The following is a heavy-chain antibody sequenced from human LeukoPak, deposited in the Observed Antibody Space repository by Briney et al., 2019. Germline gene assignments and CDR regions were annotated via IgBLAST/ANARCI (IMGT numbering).Heavy chain of an antibody. CDR1: GFTFSSYA. Sequence: GGSLRLSCAASGFTFSSYAMHWLRQAPGKGLEWVADISYDGRNKYYAVSVKGRFTISRDNSKNTLYLQMNSLRAEDTAVYYCARDALDCSSTSCHNWFDPWGQGTLVTVSS. V-gene: IGHV3-30*01. D-gene: IGHD2-2*01. CDR3: ARDALDCSSTSCHNWFDP. J-gene: IGHJ5*02. CDR2: ISYDGRNK.